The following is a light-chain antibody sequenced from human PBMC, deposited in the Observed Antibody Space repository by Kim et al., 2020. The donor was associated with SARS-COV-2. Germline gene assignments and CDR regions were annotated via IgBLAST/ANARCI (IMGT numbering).Light chain of an antibody. CDR2: AAS. V-gene: IGKV1-27*01. CDR3: QKYNSAPWT. CDR1: QGISNY. J-gene: IGKJ1*01. Sequence: DIQMTQSPSSLSASVGDRVTITCRASQGISNYLAWYQQKPGKVPKLLIYAASTLQSGVPSRFSGSGSGTDFTLTISSLQPEDVATYYSQKYNSAPWTFGQGITVDIK.